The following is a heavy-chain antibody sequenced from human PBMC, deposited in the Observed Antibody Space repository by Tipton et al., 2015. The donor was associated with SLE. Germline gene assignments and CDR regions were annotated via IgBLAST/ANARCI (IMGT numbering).Heavy chain of an antibody. J-gene: IGHJ4*02. CDR2: ISTNNGNT. CDR1: GYTFTHYG. Sequence: QSGPEVKKPGASVKVSCKASGYTFTHYGISWVRQAPGQGLEWMGWISTNNGNTNYAQKFQGRVTMTTDTSTSTAYMELRSLRSDDTAVYYCARVAVTTPRDFDYWGQGTLVTVSS. D-gene: IGHD4-17*01. V-gene: IGHV1-18*01. CDR3: ARVAVTTPRDFDY.